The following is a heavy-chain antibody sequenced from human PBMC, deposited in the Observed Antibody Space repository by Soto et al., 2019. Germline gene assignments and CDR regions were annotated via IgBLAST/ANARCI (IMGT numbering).Heavy chain of an antibody. D-gene: IGHD6-19*01. CDR3: ARDWEGCGWPADF. J-gene: IGHJ4*02. CDR1: SFSLSRYW. CDR2: IKPDGSER. V-gene: IGHV3-7*01. Sequence: VQLLESGGGLVQPGGSLRLSCAASSFSLSRYWMSWVRQAPGKGLEWVAIIKPDGSERDYVDSVKGRFTSSRDNAKNSLFLQMDNLRVEDTAVYYCARDWEGCGWPADFWCQGTLVTVSS.